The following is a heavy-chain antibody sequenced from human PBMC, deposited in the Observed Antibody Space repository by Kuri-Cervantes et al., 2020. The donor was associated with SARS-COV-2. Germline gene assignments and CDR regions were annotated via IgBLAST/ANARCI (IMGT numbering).Heavy chain of an antibody. Sequence: GESLKISCAASGFTFSGSAMHWVRQAPGKGLEWEANIKQDGSEKYYVDSVKGRFTISRDNAKNSLYLQMNSLRAEDTAVYYCARDGRGENWYFDLWGRGTLVTDSS. V-gene: IGHV3-7*01. CDR1: GFTFSGSA. J-gene: IGHJ2*01. D-gene: IGHD1-26*01. CDR3: ARDGRGENWYFDL. CDR2: IKQDGSEK.